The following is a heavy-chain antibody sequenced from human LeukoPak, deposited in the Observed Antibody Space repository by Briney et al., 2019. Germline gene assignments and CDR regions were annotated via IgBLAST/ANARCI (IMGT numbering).Heavy chain of an antibody. CDR1: GYSISSGYY. CDR2: IHYSGST. Sequence: PSETLSLTCTVSGYSISSGYYWGWIRQPPGKGLEWIGSIHYSGSTYYNPSLTSRVTISVDKSKNQFSLKLSSVTAADTAVYYCARAYSSGSFDYWGQGTLVTVSS. J-gene: IGHJ4*02. CDR3: ARAYSSGSFDY. D-gene: IGHD6-19*01. V-gene: IGHV4-38-2*02.